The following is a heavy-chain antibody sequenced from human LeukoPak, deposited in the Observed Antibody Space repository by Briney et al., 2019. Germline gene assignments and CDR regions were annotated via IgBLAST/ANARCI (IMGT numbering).Heavy chain of an antibody. CDR3: ARAGLSIFGMITPNWFDP. V-gene: IGHV4-34*01. J-gene: IGHJ5*02. Sequence: PSETLSLTCSVYGGSFSDYYWSWIRQPPGKGLEWIGEISHSGSTKFNPSLKSRVTISVDTSRNQFSLKLTSVTAADTAVYYCARAGLSIFGMITPNWFDPWGQGTLVSVSS. D-gene: IGHD3-3*01. CDR2: ISHSGST. CDR1: GGSFSDYY.